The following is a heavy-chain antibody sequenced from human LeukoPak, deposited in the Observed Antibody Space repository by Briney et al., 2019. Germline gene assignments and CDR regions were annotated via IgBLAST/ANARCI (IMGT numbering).Heavy chain of an antibody. J-gene: IGHJ5*02. CDR2: IKQDGSEK. Sequence: GGSLRLSCAASGFTFSSYWMSWVRQAPGKGLEWVANIKQDGSEKYYVDSVKGRFTISRDNDKNSLYLQMNSLRAEDTAVYYCARAVSHYYDSSGYYYASWFDPWGQGTLVTVSS. CDR3: ARAVSHYYDSSGYYYASWFDP. CDR1: GFTFSSYW. D-gene: IGHD3-22*01. V-gene: IGHV3-7*01.